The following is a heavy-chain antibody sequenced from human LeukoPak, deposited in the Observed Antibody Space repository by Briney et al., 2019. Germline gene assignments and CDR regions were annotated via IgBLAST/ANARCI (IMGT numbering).Heavy chain of an antibody. J-gene: IGHJ4*02. D-gene: IGHD6-19*01. V-gene: IGHV4-4*07. CDR2: ISTSGST. CDR3: ARGITNIAVGDY. CDR1: GGSISSSY. Sequence: SETLSLTCTVSGGSISSSYWSWIRQPAGKGLEWIGRISTSGSTNYNPSLKSRVTISVDKSKNQFSLKLSSVTAADTAVYYCARGITNIAVGDYWGQGTLVTVSS.